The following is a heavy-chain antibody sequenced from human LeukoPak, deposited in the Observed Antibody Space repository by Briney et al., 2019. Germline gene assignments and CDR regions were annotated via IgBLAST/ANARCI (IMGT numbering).Heavy chain of an antibody. V-gene: IGHV4-39*07. J-gene: IGHJ6*03. CDR2: IYYSGST. CDR3: ARERPPGSPTYSHYMDV. D-gene: IGHD3-10*01. CDR1: GGSISSSSYY. Sequence: SETLSLTCTVSGGSISSSSYYWGWIRQPPGKGLEWIGSIYYSGSTYYNPSLKSRVTISVDTSKNQFSLKLSSVTAADTAVYYCARERPPGSPTYSHYMDVWGKGTTVTVSS.